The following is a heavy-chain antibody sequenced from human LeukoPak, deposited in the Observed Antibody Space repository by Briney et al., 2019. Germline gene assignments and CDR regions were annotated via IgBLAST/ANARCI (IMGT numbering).Heavy chain of an antibody. J-gene: IGHJ4*02. CDR2: ISGSGGDT. CDR1: GFSFSIYG. CDR3: AKDPGSCSGGSCSNDIDY. D-gene: IGHD2-15*01. Sequence: PGGSLRLSCAASGFSFSIYGMSWVRQAPGKGLEWVSSISGSGGDTYYADSVKGRFTISRDNSKNTLYLQMNSLRAEDTAVYYCAKDPGSCSGGSCSNDIDYWGQGTLVTVSS. V-gene: IGHV3-23*01.